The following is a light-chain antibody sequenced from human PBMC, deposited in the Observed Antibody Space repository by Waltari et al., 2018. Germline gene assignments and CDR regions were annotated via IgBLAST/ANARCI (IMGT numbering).Light chain of an antibody. CDR3: AAWDDTQSGFWV. Sequence: QSVLTQPPSSSGPPGPRVTIPCSGSSSNIGGNPVNSYQQFPGPAPKLLIFRNNQRPSGVPDRFSGAKSGTSASLAISGLRSEDEAEYYCAAWDDTQSGFWVFGGGTKLTVV. CDR2: RNN. CDR1: SSNIGGNP. J-gene: IGLJ3*02. V-gene: IGLV1-47*01.